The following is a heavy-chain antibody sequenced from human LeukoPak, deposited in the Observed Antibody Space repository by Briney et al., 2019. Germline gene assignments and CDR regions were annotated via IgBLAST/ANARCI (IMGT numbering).Heavy chain of an antibody. V-gene: IGHV3-7*03. CDR2: IKEDGSEK. CDR1: GFTLSSSW. Sequence: PGGSLRLSCAASGFTLSSSWMSWVRQAPGKGLEWVANIKEDGSEKYYVDSVKGRFTISRDNAKNSLYLQMNSLRVEDTAVYYCARRSSGSPPYYFGYWGQGTLATVSS. CDR3: ARRSSGSPPYYFGY. D-gene: IGHD1-26*01. J-gene: IGHJ4*02.